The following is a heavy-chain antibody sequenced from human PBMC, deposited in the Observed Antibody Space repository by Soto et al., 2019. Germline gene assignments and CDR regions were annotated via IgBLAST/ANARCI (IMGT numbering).Heavy chain of an antibody. D-gene: IGHD2-15*01. CDR3: ARCSVRGGIFDY. Sequence: GGSVKVSCKASGYTFTSYAMHWVRQAPGQRLEWMGWINAGNGNTKYSQKFQGRVTITRDTSTSTAYMELSSLRSEDTAVYYCARCSVRGGIFDYWGQGTLVTVSS. V-gene: IGHV1-3*01. CDR1: GYTFTSYA. CDR2: INAGNGNT. J-gene: IGHJ4*02.